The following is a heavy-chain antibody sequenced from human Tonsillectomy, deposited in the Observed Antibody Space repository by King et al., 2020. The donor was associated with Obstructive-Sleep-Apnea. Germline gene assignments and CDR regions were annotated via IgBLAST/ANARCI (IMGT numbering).Heavy chain of an antibody. CDR1: GYTFTSYD. Sequence: QVQLVESGAEVKKPGASVKVSCKASGYTFTSYDINWVRQATGQGLEWMGWMNPNSGNTGYAQQFQGRVTMTRNTSISTAYMELTSLKSEDTAVYFCTRAPPGRGYCSGGRCYSVSRSPVDYWGQGTLVTVSS. D-gene: IGHD2-15*01. V-gene: IGHV1-8*01. CDR2: MNPNSGNT. J-gene: IGHJ4*02. CDR3: TRAPPGRGYCSGGRCYSVSRSPVDY.